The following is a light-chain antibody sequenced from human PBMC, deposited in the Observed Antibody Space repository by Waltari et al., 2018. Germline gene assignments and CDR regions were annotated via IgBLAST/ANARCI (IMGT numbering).Light chain of an antibody. CDR2: DAS. Sequence: EVVLTQSPATLSLSPGERATLSCWASETISHYLAWYQQKPGQAPRLLIFDASNRATGVPPRFSGSGSGTTFTLTISSLEPEDFAVYFWQEGSRWPHGGTFGQGTRLDIK. CDR1: ETISHY. CDR3: QEGSRWPHGGT. J-gene: IGKJ5*01. V-gene: IGKV3-11*01.